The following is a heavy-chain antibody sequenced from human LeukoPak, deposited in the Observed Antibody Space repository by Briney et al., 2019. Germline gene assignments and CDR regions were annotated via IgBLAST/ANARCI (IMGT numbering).Heavy chain of an antibody. CDR3: ARDMYYYDSSGYLGY. V-gene: IGHV3-7*01. J-gene: IGHJ4*02. CDR2: IKQDGSEK. Sequence: GGSLRLSCAASGFTFSTYFMSWVRQAPGKGLEWVANIKQDGSEKYYADSVKGRFTISRDNAKNSLYLQMNSLRAEDTAVYYCARDMYYYDSSGYLGYWGQGTLVTVSS. CDR1: GFTFSTYF. D-gene: IGHD3-22*01.